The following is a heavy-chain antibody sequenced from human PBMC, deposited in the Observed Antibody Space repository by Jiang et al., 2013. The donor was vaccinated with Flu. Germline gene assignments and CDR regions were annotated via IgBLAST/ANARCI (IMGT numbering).Heavy chain of an antibody. V-gene: IGHV3-21*01. J-gene: IGHJ4*02. CDR3: ARGLYCSSTSCYFSDY. CDR2: ISSSSSYI. Sequence: SYSMNWVRQAPGKGLEWVSSISSSSSYIYYADSVKGRFTISRDDAKNSLYLQMNSLRAEDTAVYYCARGLYCSSTSCYFSDYWGQGTLVTVSS. D-gene: IGHD2-2*01. CDR1: SYS.